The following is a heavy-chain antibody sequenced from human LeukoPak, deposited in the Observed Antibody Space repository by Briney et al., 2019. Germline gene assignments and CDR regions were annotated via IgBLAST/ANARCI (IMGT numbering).Heavy chain of an antibody. CDR2: IKQDGSKK. CDR3: TRVGYIDEGIDY. CDR1: GFPFSRYW. Sequence: GGSLRLSCVASGFPFSRYWMTWVRQAPGKGLEWVANIKQDGSKKSYVDSVKGRFTISRDNAKNSLYLQMNSLRAEDTAIYYCTRVGYIDEGIDYWGQGTLVTVSS. V-gene: IGHV3-7*04. J-gene: IGHJ4*02. D-gene: IGHD5-24*01.